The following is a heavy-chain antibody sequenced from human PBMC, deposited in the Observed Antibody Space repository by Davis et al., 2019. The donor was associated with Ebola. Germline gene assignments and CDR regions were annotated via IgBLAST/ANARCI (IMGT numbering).Heavy chain of an antibody. Sequence: SVKVSCKASGGTFSSYAISWVRQAPGQGLEWMGGIIPIFGTANYAQKFQGRVTITADESTSTAYMELSSLRSEDTAVYYCAREGWIRGGNFDYWGQGTLVTVFS. CDR2: IIPIFGTA. CDR1: GGTFSSYA. J-gene: IGHJ4*02. D-gene: IGHD3-16*01. V-gene: IGHV1-69*13. CDR3: AREGWIRGGNFDY.